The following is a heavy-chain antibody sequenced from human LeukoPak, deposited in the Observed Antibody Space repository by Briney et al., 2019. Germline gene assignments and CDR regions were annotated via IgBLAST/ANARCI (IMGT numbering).Heavy chain of an antibody. Sequence: GGSLRLSCAASGFTVSNSYINWVRQAPGKGLEWVSSISSSSSYIYYADSVKGRFTISRDNAKNSLYLQMNSLRAEDTAVYYCARDWSSGYLISDWFDPWGQGTLVTVSS. J-gene: IGHJ5*02. CDR2: ISSSSSYI. V-gene: IGHV3-21*01. D-gene: IGHD3-22*01. CDR3: ARDWSSGYLISDWFDP. CDR1: GFTVSNSY.